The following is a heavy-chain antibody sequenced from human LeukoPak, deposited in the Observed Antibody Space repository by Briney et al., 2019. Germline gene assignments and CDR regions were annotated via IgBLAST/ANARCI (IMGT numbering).Heavy chain of an antibody. Sequence: GGSLRLSCAASGFTFSSYGMHWVRQAPGKGLEWVAVIWYDGSNKYYADSVKGRFTISRDNSKNTLYLQMNSLRAEDTAVYYCAKYRGYSYGYLDYWGQGTLVTVSS. D-gene: IGHD5-18*01. CDR1: GFTFSSYG. CDR2: IWYDGSNK. CDR3: AKYRGYSYGYLDY. V-gene: IGHV3-30*02. J-gene: IGHJ4*02.